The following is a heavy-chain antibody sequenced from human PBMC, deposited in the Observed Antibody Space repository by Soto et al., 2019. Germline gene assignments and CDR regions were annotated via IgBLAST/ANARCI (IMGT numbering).Heavy chain of an antibody. CDR1: GYSFTSYW. CDR3: ARHYYYDSSYYYPTNIQLPLAY. CDR2: IYPGDSDI. D-gene: IGHD3-22*01. V-gene: IGHV5-51*01. Sequence: PGESLKISCKGSGYSFTSYWIAWVRLVPGKGLELMGVIYPGDSDIRYSPSFQGQVTISADKSISTAYLQWSSLKASDSAMYFCARHYYYDSSYYYPTNIQLPLAYWGQGTLVTVSS. J-gene: IGHJ4*02.